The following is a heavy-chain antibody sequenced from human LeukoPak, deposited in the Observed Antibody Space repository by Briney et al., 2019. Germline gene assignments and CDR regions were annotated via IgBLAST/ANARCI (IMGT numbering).Heavy chain of an antibody. CDR2: MRSKAYGGTT. D-gene: IGHD2-21*02. Sequence: GGSLRLSCAASGFTFDDCGLTWVRQAPGKGLEWVGFMRSKAYGGTTEYAASVKGRFSISIDYSKSIAYLQMDSLKNEDTGVYFCAKGDSFSYFDSWGQGSLVTVSS. J-gene: IGHJ4*02. CDR1: GFTFDDCG. CDR3: AKGDSFSYFDS. V-gene: IGHV3-49*04.